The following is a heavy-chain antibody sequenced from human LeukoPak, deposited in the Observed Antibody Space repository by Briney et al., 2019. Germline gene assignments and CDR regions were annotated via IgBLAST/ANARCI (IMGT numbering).Heavy chain of an antibody. Sequence: SETLSLTCTVSGDSISTSRYSWGWIRQPPGKGLEWIGNIYYSGSTYYNPYLKSRFTISVDPSANRFSLQLTSVTAADTAVYYCARHPIVGATRTLYYFDYWGQGNLVTVSS. CDR3: ARHPIVGATRTLYYFDY. D-gene: IGHD1-26*01. CDR2: IYYSGST. CDR1: GDSISTSRYS. V-gene: IGHV4-39*01. J-gene: IGHJ4*02.